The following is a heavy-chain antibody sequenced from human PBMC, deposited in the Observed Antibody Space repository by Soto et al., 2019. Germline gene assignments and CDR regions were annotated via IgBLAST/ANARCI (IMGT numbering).Heavy chain of an antibody. Sequence: ASVKISCKASGYTFTTYGFNWVRQAPGQGLEWMGWISPYNGDTNYAQDFQGRVTLTTDTSTSTAYMELRSLTSDDTAIYSCARTPRAQMIVLEAATRFDYWGQGTLVSVCS. CDR1: GYTFTTYG. CDR2: ISPYNGDT. J-gene: IGHJ4*02. CDR3: ARTPRAQMIVLEAATRFDY. D-gene: IGHD2-15*01. V-gene: IGHV1-18*04.